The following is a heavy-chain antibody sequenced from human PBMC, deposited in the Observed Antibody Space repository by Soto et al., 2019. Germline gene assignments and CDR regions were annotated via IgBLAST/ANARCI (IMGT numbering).Heavy chain of an antibody. CDR2: IYYSGST. CDR3: ARVGQAYRGGDCRYYFDS. D-gene: IGHD2-21*02. Sequence: QVQLQESGPGLVKPSQTLSLTCTVSGGSISSGGYYWSWIRQHPGKGLEWIGYIYYSGSTYYNPPLPSRVTISVAPSKNQFSLQLSSVTAADTAVYYCARVGQAYRGGDCRYYFDSWGQGTLVTVSS. CDR1: GGSISSGGYY. J-gene: IGHJ4*02. V-gene: IGHV4-31*03.